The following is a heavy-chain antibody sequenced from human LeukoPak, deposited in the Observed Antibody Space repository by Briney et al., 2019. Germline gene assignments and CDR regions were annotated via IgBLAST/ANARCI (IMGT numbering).Heavy chain of an antibody. CDR3: AGDFDY. V-gene: IGHV3-30*02. Sequence: GXSLRLSCAASGLTFSNYGMHWVRQAPGKGLEGVAFIRYDASNKYYADSVKGRFTISRDNSENTLYLQMNRLGVEDTAVYYCAGDFDYWGQGTLVTVSS. CDR1: GLTFSNYG. CDR2: IRYDASNK. J-gene: IGHJ4*02.